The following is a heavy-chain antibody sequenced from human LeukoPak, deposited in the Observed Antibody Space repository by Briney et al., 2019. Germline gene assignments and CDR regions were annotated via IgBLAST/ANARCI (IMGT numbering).Heavy chain of an antibody. Sequence: GGSLRLSCAASGFTVSSNYMNWVRQAPGKGLEWVSYISSSSSTIYYADSVKGRFTISRDNAKNSLYLQMSSLRDEDTAVYYCARANGMDVWGQGTTVTVSS. V-gene: IGHV3-48*02. CDR2: ISSSSSTI. CDR3: ARANGMDV. CDR1: GFTVSSNY. J-gene: IGHJ6*02.